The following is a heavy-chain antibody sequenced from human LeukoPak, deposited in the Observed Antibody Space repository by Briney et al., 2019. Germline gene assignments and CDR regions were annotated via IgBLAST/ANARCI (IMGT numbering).Heavy chain of an antibody. J-gene: IGHJ4*02. CDR3: ARHRFESGGYHSTD. CDR1: GFTFSSYA. V-gene: IGHV3-23*01. Sequence: GGSLRLSCAASGFTFSSYAMSWVRQAPGKGLAWVSTISGGSGSTYCADSVKGRFTISRDNSKNTLYLQMNSLRDEDTAVYYCARHRFESGGYHSTDWGQGTLVTVSS. CDR2: ISGGSGST. D-gene: IGHD3-22*01.